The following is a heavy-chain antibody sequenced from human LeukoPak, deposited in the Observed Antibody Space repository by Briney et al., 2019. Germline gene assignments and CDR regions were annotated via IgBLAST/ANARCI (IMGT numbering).Heavy chain of an antibody. Sequence: SETLSLTCTVSGGSISSYYWSWIRQPPGKGLECIGYIHYSGSTNYNPSLKSRVTMSVDTSKNQFSLKLTSVTAADTAVYYCARWGETSALRVHAFDIWGQGTMVTVSS. CDR1: GGSISSYY. D-gene: IGHD3-10*01. CDR3: ARWGETSALRVHAFDI. CDR2: IHYSGST. J-gene: IGHJ3*02. V-gene: IGHV4-59*01.